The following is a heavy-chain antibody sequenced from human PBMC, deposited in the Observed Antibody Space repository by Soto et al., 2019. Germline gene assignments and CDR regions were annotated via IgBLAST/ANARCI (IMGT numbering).Heavy chain of an antibody. J-gene: IGHJ4*02. V-gene: IGHV3-23*01. CDR2: LNGGGDRP. CDR1: GFTFSDFA. CDR3: AKDPGNARYFDC. Sequence: GSLRLSCTASGFTFSDFAMSWVRQAPGRGLEWVSTLNGGGDRPKYADSVKGRFTISRDNSKNTLYLQVNSLSADDTALYYCAKDPGNARYFDCWGRGTLVTVSS.